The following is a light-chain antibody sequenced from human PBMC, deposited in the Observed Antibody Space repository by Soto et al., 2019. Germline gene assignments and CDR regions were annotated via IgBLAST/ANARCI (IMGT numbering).Light chain of an antibody. CDR3: QQYNNWPRT. CDR1: QSVSSN. V-gene: IGKV3-15*01. J-gene: IGKJ1*01. Sequence: EIVMTQSPATLSVSPGERATLSCRASQSVSSNLAWYQQKPGQAPRLLIYGASTRATGIPARFSGSGSGTAFTLTISSLQSEDFAVYYWQQYNNWPRTFGKGTKVEIK. CDR2: GAS.